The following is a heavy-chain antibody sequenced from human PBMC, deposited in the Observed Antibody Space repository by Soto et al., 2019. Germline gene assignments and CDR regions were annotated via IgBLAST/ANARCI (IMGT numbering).Heavy chain of an antibody. V-gene: IGHV4-59*01. CDR1: GGSISSYY. CDR2: IYYSGST. Sequence: LTCTVSGGSISSYYWSWIRQPPGKGLEWIGYIYYSGSTNYNPSLKSRVTISVDTSKNQFSLKLSSVTAADTAVYYCARHLYDYVWGSYRPLVGDWFDPWGQGTQVTVS. D-gene: IGHD3-16*02. J-gene: IGHJ5*02. CDR3: ARHLYDYVWGSYRPLVGDWFDP.